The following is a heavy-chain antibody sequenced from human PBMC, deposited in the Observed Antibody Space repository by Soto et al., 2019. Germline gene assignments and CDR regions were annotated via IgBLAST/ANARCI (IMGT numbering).Heavy chain of an antibody. D-gene: IGHD2-21*02. Sequence: EVQLVESGGDLVQPGRSLRLSCATSGFTFDDYAMHWVRQAPGKGLEWVSGISWYSGSIHYADSVRGRFTISRDNAKNSLYLQMNSLRPEDTAFYYCAKYGGGDYRLGTYFDSWGQGTLVTVSS. V-gene: IGHV3-9*01. CDR2: ISWYSGSI. CDR1: GFTFDDYA. CDR3: AKYGGGDYRLGTYFDS. J-gene: IGHJ4*02.